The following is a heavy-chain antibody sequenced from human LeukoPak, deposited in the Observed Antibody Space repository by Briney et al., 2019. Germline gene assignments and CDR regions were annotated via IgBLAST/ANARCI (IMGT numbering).Heavy chain of an antibody. CDR3: AREMLAAVAAQS. V-gene: IGHV3-21*01. J-gene: IGHJ5*02. CDR2: ITSSSSYI. CDR1: GFTFSSYS. Sequence: GGSLRLSCAASGFTFSSYSMNWVRQAPGKGLEWVSSITSSSSYIYYADSVKGRFTISRDNANNSLYLQMNSLRAEDTAVYYCAREMLAAVAAQSWGQGTLVTVSS. D-gene: IGHD6-19*01.